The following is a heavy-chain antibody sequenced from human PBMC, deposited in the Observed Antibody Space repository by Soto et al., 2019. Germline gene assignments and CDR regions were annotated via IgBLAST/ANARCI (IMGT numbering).Heavy chain of an antibody. D-gene: IGHD2-2*01. CDR2: IIPIFGTA. J-gene: IGHJ6*02. CDR1: GGTFSSYA. V-gene: IGHV1-69*13. Sequence: GASVKVSCKASGGTFSSYAISWVRQAPGQGLEWMGGIIPIFGTANYAQKFQGRVTITADESTSTAYMELSSLRSEDTAVYYCAISLCYCSCTSCYGDYYYYGMDVWGRGTTVTVSS. CDR3: AISLCYCSCTSCYGDYYYYGMDV.